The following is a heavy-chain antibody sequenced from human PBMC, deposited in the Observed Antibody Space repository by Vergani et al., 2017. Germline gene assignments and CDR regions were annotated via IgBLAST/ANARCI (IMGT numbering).Heavy chain of an antibody. CDR2: IKQDGSEK. J-gene: IGHJ4*02. D-gene: IGHD1-14*01. V-gene: IGHV3-7*03. Sequence: VQLVESGGGVVQPGRSLRLSCAASGFTFSSYGMHWVRQAPGKGLEWVANIKQDGSEKYYVDSVKGRFTISRDNAKNSLYLQMNSLRAEDTAVYYCASTPDREADYWGQGTLVTVSS. CDR1: GFTFSSYG. CDR3: ASTPDREADY.